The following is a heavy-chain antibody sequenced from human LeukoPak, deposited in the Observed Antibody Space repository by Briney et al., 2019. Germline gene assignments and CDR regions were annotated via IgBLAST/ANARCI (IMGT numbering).Heavy chain of an antibody. J-gene: IGHJ4*02. Sequence: PSETLSLTCTVSGGSISSGSYYWSWIRQPAGKGLEWIGRIYTSGSTNYNPSLKSRVTISVDTSKSQFSLKLSSVTAADTAVYYCARGGDDFWSGYSYFDYWGQGTLVTVSS. CDR2: IYTSGST. D-gene: IGHD3-3*01. CDR3: ARGGDDFWSGYSYFDY. V-gene: IGHV4-61*02. CDR1: GGSISSGSYY.